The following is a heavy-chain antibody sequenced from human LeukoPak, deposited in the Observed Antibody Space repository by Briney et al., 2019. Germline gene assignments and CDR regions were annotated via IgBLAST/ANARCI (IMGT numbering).Heavy chain of an antibody. D-gene: IGHD3-10*01. Sequence: GGSLRLSCAASGFTFSSYAMSWVRQAPGKGLEWVSAISGSGGSTYYADSVKGRFTISRDNAKNSLYLQMNSLRDEDTAVYYCARDKYYGSGSLRSQVPRGAFDIWGQGTMVTVSS. CDR3: ARDKYYGSGSLRSQVPRGAFDI. J-gene: IGHJ3*02. V-gene: IGHV3-23*01. CDR1: GFTFSSYA. CDR2: ISGSGGST.